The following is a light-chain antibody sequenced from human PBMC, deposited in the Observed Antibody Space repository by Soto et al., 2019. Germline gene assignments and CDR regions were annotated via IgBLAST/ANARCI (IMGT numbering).Light chain of an antibody. CDR1: SGHSSYI. CDR2: LEGSGSY. Sequence: QLVLTQSSSASASLGSSVKLTCTLSSGHSSYIIAWHQQQPGKAPRYLMKLEGSGSYNRGGGVPDRFSGSSSGADRYLTISNLQFADEANYYCETWDGNTRVFGGGTKLTVL. J-gene: IGLJ3*02. CDR3: ETWDGNTRV. V-gene: IGLV4-60*02.